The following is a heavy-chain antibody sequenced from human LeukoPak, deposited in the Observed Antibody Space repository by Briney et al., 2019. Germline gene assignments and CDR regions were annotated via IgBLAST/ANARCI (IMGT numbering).Heavy chain of an antibody. J-gene: IGHJ3*02. CDR3: AREGGYNTPNAFDI. D-gene: IGHD3-22*01. CDR2: ISSSGRTT. Sequence: PGGSLRLSCAASGFTFSDNYMSWIRQAPGKGMEWVSYISSSGRTTVYADSVKGRFTISRDNTENSLSLQMNSLRAEDTAVYYCAREGGYNTPNAFDIWGQGTMVTVSS. V-gene: IGHV3-11*04. CDR1: GFTFSDNY.